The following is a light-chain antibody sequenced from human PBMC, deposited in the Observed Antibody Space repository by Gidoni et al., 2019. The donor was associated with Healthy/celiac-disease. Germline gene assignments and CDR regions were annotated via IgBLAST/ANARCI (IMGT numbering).Light chain of an antibody. J-gene: IGKJ1*01. CDR3: QQYNNWPRT. CDR2: GAS. Sequence: ILMPQSQATLSVSPGERATLSCRASQSVSSNLAWYQQKPGQAPRLLIYGASTRATGIPARFSGSGSGTEFTLTISRLQSEDFAVYYCQQYNNWPRTFGQXTKVEIK. V-gene: IGKV3-15*01. CDR1: QSVSSN.